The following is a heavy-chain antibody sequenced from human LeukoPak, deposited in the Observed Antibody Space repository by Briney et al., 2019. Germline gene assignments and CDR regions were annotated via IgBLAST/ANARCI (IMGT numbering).Heavy chain of an antibody. D-gene: IGHD1-26*01. CDR2: IYYSGST. J-gene: IGHJ4*02. Sequence: SETLSLTCAVYGGSFSSYYWTWIRQPPGKGLEWIGYIYYSGSTNYNPSPKSRVTISVDTSKNQFSLKLTSVTAADTAVYYCARGVNSGYFDYCGQGTLVTVSS. CDR1: GGSFSSYY. V-gene: IGHV4-59*01. CDR3: ARGVNSGYFDY.